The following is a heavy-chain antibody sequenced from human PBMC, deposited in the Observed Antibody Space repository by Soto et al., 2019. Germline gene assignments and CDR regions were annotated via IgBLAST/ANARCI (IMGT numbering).Heavy chain of an antibody. J-gene: IGHJ6*02. CDR3: ARQTGGGYYGMDV. V-gene: IGHV4-39*01. CDR2: IYYSGST. Sequence: SETLSLTCTVSGGSISSSDYYWGWIRQPPGKGLEWIGSIYYSGSTYYNPSLKSRVTISVDTSKNQFSLKLSSVTAADTAVYYCARQTGGGYYGMDVWGQGTTVTVSS. D-gene: IGHD7-27*01. CDR1: GGSISSSDYY.